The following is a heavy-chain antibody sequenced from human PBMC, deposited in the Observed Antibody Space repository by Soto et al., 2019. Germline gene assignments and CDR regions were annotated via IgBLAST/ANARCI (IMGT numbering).Heavy chain of an antibody. CDR2: IYSSGST. V-gene: IGHV3-53*04. J-gene: IGHJ6*03. D-gene: IGHD6-19*01. CDR1: GFTVSSNY. CDR3: AREFMLTFSSRYMDV. Sequence: GGSLRLSCAASGFTVSSNYMSWVRQAPGKGLEWVSVIYSSGSTYYADSMKGRFTISRHNSKNTLYLQMNSLRAEDTAVYYCAREFMLTFSSRYMDVWGKGTTVTVSS.